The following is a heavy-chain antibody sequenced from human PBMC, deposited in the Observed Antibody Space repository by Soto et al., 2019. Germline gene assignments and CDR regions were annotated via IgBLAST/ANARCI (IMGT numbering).Heavy chain of an antibody. CDR3: ARDPYQVENRGAFDI. CDR1: GFTFSSYG. D-gene: IGHD2-2*01. CDR2: IWYDGSNK. J-gene: IGHJ3*02. V-gene: IGHV3-33*01. Sequence: QVQLVESGGGVVQPGRSLRLSCAASGFTFSSYGMHWVRQAPGKGLEWVAVIWYDGSNKYYADSVKGRFTISRDNSKNTLYLQMNSLRAEDTAVYYCARDPYQVENRGAFDIWGQGTMVTVSS.